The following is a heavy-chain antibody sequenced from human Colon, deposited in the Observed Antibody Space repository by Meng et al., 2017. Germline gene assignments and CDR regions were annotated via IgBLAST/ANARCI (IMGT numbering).Heavy chain of an antibody. CDR3: ARDAASSGNYNGNL. Sequence: GGSLRLSCSASGFPFSDYWMAWVRQAPGKGLEWVAKIEKDGSEKYYVDSVKGRFTISRDNAKNSLYLQMNSLRAEDTAVYYCARDAASSGNYNGNLWGQGTLGNVSS. J-gene: IGHJ4*02. CDR1: GFPFSDYW. CDR2: IEKDGSEK. V-gene: IGHV3-7*01. D-gene: IGHD1-26*01.